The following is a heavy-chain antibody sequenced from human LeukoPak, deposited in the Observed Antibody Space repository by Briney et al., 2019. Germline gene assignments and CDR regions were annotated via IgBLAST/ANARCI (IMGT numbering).Heavy chain of an antibody. CDR2: ISSSSSYI. V-gene: IGHV3-21*01. CDR1: GFTFSSYS. Sequence: GRSLRLSCAASGFTFSSYSMNWVRRAPGKGLEWVSSISSSSSYIYYADSVKGRFTISRDNAKNSLYLQMNSLRAEDTAVYYCARGAAAAGPLEDYWGQGTLVTVSS. D-gene: IGHD6-13*01. CDR3: ARGAAAAGPLEDY. J-gene: IGHJ4*02.